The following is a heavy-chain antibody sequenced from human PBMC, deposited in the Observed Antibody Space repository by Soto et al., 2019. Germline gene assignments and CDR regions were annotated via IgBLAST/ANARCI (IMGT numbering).Heavy chain of an antibody. D-gene: IGHD5-18*01. CDR1: GFTFSNHW. J-gene: IGHJ6*02. V-gene: IGHV3-74*01. CDR3: ARGIQYRYGMDV. CDR2: INSDGSST. Sequence: EVQLVESGGGLVQPGGSLRLSCAVAGFTFSNHWMHWVRQAPGKGLVWVSRINSDGSSTFYADSVKCRFTISRDNAKNTVYLQMNSLRGDDTAVYYCARGIQYRYGMDVWGQGTTVTVSS.